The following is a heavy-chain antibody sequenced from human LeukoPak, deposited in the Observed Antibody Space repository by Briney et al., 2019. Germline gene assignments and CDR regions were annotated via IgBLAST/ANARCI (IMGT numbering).Heavy chain of an antibody. D-gene: IGHD3-22*01. J-gene: IGHJ4*02. CDR2: INSDGSST. V-gene: IGHV3-74*01. CDR3: AKDIPDHTHVVVITTRTVY. CDR1: GFTFSSYW. Sequence: GGSLRLSCAASGFTFSSYWMHWVRQAPGKGLVWVSRINSDGSSTSYADSVKGRFTISRDNSKNTLYLQMNSLRAEDTAVYYCAKDIPDHTHVVVITTRTVYWGQGTLVTVSS.